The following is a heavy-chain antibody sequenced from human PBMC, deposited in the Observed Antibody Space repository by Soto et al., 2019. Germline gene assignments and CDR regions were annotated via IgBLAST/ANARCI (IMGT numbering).Heavy chain of an antibody. J-gene: IGHJ4*02. CDR2: IIPILGIA. Sequence: GASVKVSCKASGGTFSSYTISWVRQAPGQGLEWMGRIIPILGIANYAQKFQGRVTITADKSTSTAYMELSSLRSEDTAVYYCARDGRKGHFDDWGQGTLVTVSS. V-gene: IGHV1-69*04. CDR1: GGTFSSYT. CDR3: ARDGRKGHFDD.